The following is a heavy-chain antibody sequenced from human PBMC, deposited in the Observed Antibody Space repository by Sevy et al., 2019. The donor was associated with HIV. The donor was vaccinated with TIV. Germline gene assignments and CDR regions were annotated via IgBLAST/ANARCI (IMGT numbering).Heavy chain of an antibody. CDR2: IWYDGSNK. D-gene: IGHD3-22*01. CDR1: GFIFSSYG. V-gene: IGHV3-33*01. Sequence: GGSLRLSCAASGFIFSSYGMHWVRQAPGKGLEWVAVIWYDGSNKYYADSVKGRFTISRDNSKNTLYLQMNSLRAEDTAVYYCAREGDSSGYLDYWGQGTLVTVSS. J-gene: IGHJ4*02. CDR3: AREGDSSGYLDY.